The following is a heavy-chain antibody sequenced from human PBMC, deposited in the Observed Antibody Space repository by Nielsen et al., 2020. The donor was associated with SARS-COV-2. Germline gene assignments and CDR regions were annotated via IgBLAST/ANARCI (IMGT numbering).Heavy chain of an antibody. Sequence: ASVKVSCKASGYTFTSYYMHGVRQAPGQGLEWMGIINPSGGSTSYAQKFQGRVTMTRDTSTSTVYMELSSLRSEDTAVYYCARDGPVDTAMAMGGYYYYGMDVWGQGTTVTVSS. J-gene: IGHJ6*02. V-gene: IGHV1-46*01. CDR3: ARDGPVDTAMAMGGYYYYGMDV. CDR2: INPSGGST. D-gene: IGHD5-18*01. CDR1: GYTFTSYY.